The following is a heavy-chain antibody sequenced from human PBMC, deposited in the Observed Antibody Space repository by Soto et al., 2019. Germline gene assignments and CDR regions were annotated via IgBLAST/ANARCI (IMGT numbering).Heavy chain of an antibody. D-gene: IGHD2-2*01. J-gene: IGHJ5*02. CDR1: GYSFTSYW. CDR2: IDPSDSYT. V-gene: IGHV5-10-1*01. Sequence: GESLKISCKGSGYSFTSYWISWVRQMPGKGLEWMGRIDPSDSYTNYSPSFQGHVTISADESISTAYLQWSSLKASDTAMYYCARHAPPRYCSSTSCYPWFDPWGQGTLVTVSS. CDR3: ARHAPPRYCSSTSCYPWFDP.